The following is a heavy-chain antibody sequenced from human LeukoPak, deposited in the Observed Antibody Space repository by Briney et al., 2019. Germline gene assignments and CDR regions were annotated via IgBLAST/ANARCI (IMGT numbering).Heavy chain of an antibody. CDR1: GGTFSSYA. CDR2: IIPIFGTA. CDR3: ARGSPYGSGSYYANWFDP. Sequence: SVKVSCKASGGTFSSYAISWVRQAPGQGLEWMGGIIPIFGTANYAQKFQGRVTITADESTSTAYMELSSLRSEDTAVYYCARGSPYGSGSYYANWFDPWGQGTLVTVSS. D-gene: IGHD3-10*01. J-gene: IGHJ5*02. V-gene: IGHV1-69*13.